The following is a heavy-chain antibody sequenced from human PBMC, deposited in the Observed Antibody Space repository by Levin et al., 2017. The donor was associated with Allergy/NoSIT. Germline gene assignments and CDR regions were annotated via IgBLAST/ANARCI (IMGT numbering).Heavy chain of an antibody. D-gene: IGHD3-22*01. CDR3: ARVFSSSGYFRRFDP. CDR1: GGSVSSSNHY. Sequence: SETLSLTCTVSGGSVSSSNHYWSWIRQPPGTELEWIGYIYYTGSTNYNPSLKSRVTISIDTSENQFSLKLSSVTAADTPVYYCARVFSSSGYFRRFDPWGHGTLVTVSA. CDR2: IYYTGST. V-gene: IGHV4-61*01. J-gene: IGHJ5*02.